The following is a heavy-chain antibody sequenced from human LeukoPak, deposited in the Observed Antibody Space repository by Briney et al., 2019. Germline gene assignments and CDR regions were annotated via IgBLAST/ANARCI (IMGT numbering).Heavy chain of an antibody. CDR1: GFTFSSYA. CDR2: ISYDGSNK. Sequence: GGSLRLSCAASGFTFSSYAMHWVRQAPGKGLEWVAVISYDGSNKYYADSVKGRFTISRDNSKNTLYLQMNSLRAEDTAVYYCAKAPASIAVAGTFDPWGQGTLVTVSS. J-gene: IGHJ5*02. D-gene: IGHD6-19*01. V-gene: IGHV3-30-3*01. CDR3: AKAPASIAVAGTFDP.